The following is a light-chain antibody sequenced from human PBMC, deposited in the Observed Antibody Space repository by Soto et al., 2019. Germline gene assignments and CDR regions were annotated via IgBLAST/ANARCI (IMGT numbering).Light chain of an antibody. CDR3: QEYNGYSYT. V-gene: IGKV1-5*03. J-gene: IGKJ2*01. CDR2: KAS. Sequence: DIQMTQSPSTLSASVGDRVTVTCRASQSTSSWLAWYQQKPGKAPKLLIYKASSLQSGVPSRFSGSGSGTDFTLTISSLQPDDFATYYCQEYNGYSYTFGQGTKLEIK. CDR1: QSTSSW.